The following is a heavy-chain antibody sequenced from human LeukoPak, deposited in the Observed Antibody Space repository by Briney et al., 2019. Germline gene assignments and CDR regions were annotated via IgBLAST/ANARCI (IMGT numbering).Heavy chain of an antibody. V-gene: IGHV1-18*01. J-gene: IGHJ5*02. CDR3: IAAAGRNWFDP. D-gene: IGHD6-13*01. Sequence: ASVKVSCKASGYTFTSYGISWVRQAPGQGLGWMGWISAYNGNTNYAQKLQGRVTMTTDTSTSTAYMELRSLRSDDTAVYYCIAAAGRNWFDPWGQGTLVTVSS. CDR1: GYTFTSYG. CDR2: ISAYNGNT.